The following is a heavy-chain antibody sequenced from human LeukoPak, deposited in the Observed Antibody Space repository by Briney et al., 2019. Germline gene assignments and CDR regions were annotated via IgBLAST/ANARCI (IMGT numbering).Heavy chain of an antibody. CDR2: ISGSGGST. CDR1: GFTFSSYG. D-gene: IGHD2-2*02. J-gene: IGHJ4*02. V-gene: IGHV3-23*01. Sequence: GGSLRLSCAASGFTFSSYGMSWVRQAPGEGLEWVSGISGSGGSTYYTDSVKGRFTISRDNSKNTLYLQMNSLRAEDTAVYYCAKDRWDIVVVPATIFDYWGQGTLVTVSS. CDR3: AKDRWDIVVVPATIFDY.